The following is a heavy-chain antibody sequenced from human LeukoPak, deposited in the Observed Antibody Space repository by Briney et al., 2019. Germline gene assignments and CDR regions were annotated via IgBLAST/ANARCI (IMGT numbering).Heavy chain of an antibody. J-gene: IGHJ4*02. CDR3: ARTMYSNYVFDS. V-gene: IGHV3-48*03. CDR2: ISSSASTI. CDR1: GFTFSSYE. Sequence: GGSLRLSFAASGFTFSSYEMNWVRQAPGKGLEWVSYISSSASTIYYADSVKGRFTISRDNAKNSLYLQMNSLRAEDTAVYYCARTMYSNYVFDSWGQGTLVTVSS. D-gene: IGHD4-11*01.